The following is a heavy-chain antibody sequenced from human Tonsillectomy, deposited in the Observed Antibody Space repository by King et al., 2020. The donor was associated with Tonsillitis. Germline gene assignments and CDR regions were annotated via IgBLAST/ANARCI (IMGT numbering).Heavy chain of an antibody. V-gene: IGHV3-21*06. J-gene: IGHJ4*02. D-gene: IGHD3-16*01. CDR3: AKTPIAVVTFGGGDY. Sequence: QLVQSGGGLVKPGGSLRLSCAASGFTFSTYSMNWVRQAPGKGLEWVSIISSGSSYIYYADSVKGRFTISRDNAKNSLYLQMNSLRAEDTAVYYCAKTPIAVVTFGGGDYWGQGTLVTVSS. CDR2: ISSGSSYI. CDR1: GFTFSTYS.